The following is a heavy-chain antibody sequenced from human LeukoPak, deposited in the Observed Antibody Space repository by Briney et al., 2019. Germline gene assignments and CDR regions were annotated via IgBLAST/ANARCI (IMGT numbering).Heavy chain of an antibody. CDR2: INHIGST. Sequence: SETLSLTCAVSGGSFSGYYWSWIRQPPGKGLEWIGEINHIGSTNYNPSLKSRVTISVDTSKNQFSLRLSSVTAADTAVYYCARDRVAYSTSPMDYRGQGTQVTVSS. J-gene: IGHJ4*02. V-gene: IGHV4-34*01. CDR1: GGSFSGYY. D-gene: IGHD6-6*01. CDR3: ARDRVAYSTSPMDY.